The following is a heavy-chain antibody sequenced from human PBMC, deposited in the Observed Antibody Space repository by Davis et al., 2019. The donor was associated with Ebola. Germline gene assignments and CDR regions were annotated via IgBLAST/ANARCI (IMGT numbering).Heavy chain of an antibody. D-gene: IGHD3-9*01. CDR1: GYTFTSYG. Sequence: ASVKVSCKASGYTFTSYGISWVRQAPGQGLEWMGRINPNSGGTNYAQKFQGRVTMTRDTSISTAYMELSRLRSDDTAVYYCARGNVIDWLLIPHGMDVWGKGTTVTVSS. V-gene: IGHV1-2*06. J-gene: IGHJ6*04. CDR2: INPNSGGT. CDR3: ARGNVIDWLLIPHGMDV.